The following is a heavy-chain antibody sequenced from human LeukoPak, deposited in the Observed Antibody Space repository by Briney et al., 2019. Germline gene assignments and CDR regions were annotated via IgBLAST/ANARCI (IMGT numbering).Heavy chain of an antibody. CDR2: IYPGDSGT. CDR3: ARRGVVVVPAANHYYYYYYMDV. Sequence: RGESLKISCKGSGYSFTSYWIGWVRQMPGKGLEWMGIIYPGDSGTRYSPSFQGQVTISADKSISTAYLQWSSLKASDTAMYYCARRGVVVVPAANHYYYYYYMDVWGKGTTVTVSS. D-gene: IGHD2-2*01. CDR1: GYSFTSYW. V-gene: IGHV5-51*01. J-gene: IGHJ6*03.